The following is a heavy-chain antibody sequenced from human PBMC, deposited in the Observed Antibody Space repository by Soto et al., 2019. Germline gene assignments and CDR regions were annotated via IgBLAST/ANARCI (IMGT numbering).Heavy chain of an antibody. Sequence: SETLSLTCTVSGGSISSSSYYWGWIRQPPGKGLEWIGSIYYSGSTSYSPSLKSRVTISVDTSRNQFSLKLSSVTAADTAVYYCARHTPAISISDHWGQGTLVTVSS. CDR2: IYYSGST. CDR1: GGSISSSSYY. D-gene: IGHD2-15*01. CDR3: ARHTPAISISDH. V-gene: IGHV4-39*01. J-gene: IGHJ4*02.